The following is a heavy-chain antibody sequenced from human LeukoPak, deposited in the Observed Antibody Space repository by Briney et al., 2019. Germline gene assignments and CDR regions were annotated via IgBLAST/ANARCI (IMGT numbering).Heavy chain of an antibody. CDR2: LDSSGSI. V-gene: IGHV4-39*01. Sequence: PSETLSLTCTVSGGSISSRSDYWGWIRQTPGKGLEWIGNLDSSGSIYYNPSLKSRVTTSVGTSKNQFSLNLRSVTAADTAIYFCSRSHDYGGLYFYYYMDVWGKGTTVTVSS. D-gene: IGHD4-23*01. CDR3: SRSHDYGGLYFYYYMDV. J-gene: IGHJ6*03. CDR1: GGSISSRSDY.